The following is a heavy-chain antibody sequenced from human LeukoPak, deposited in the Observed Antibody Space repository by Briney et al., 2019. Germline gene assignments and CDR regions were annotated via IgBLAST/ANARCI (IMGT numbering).Heavy chain of an antibody. D-gene: IGHD7-27*01. CDR1: GFTFSSYA. V-gene: IGHV3-30-3*01. Sequence: GGSLRLSCAASGFTFSSYAMHWVRQAPGKGLEWVAVISYDGSNKYYADSVKGRFTISRDNSKNTLYLQMNSLRAEDTAVYYCARDRNWGSIINFDYWGQGTLVTVSS. CDR3: ARDRNWGSIINFDY. CDR2: ISYDGSNK. J-gene: IGHJ4*02.